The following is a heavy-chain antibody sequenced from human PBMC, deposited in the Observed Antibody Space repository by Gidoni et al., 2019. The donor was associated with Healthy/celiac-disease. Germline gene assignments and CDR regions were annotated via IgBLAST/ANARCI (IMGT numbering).Heavy chain of an antibody. CDR2: INHSGST. J-gene: IGHJ4*02. V-gene: IGHV4-34*01. CDR1: GGSFSGYY. CDR3: ARGGMATTAPTHYYFDY. D-gene: IGHD5-12*01. Sequence: QVQLQQWGAGLLKPSETLSLTCAVYGGSFSGYYWSWIRQPPGKGLEWIGEINHSGSTNYNPSLKSRVTISVDTSKNQFSLKLSSVTAADTAVYYCARGGMATTAPTHYYFDYWGQGTLVTVSS.